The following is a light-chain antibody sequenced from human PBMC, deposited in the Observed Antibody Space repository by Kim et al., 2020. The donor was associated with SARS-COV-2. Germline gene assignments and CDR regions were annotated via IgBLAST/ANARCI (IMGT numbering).Light chain of an antibody. V-gene: IGKV1-27*01. CDR1: QGLSNY. J-gene: IGKJ1*01. CDR2: DAT. Sequence: DIQMTQSPSSLSASVGDRVTITCRASQGLSNYLAWYQQKPGKVPKLLIYDATSLQSGVPSRFSGSGSGTDFTLTISSLQPEDVATYYCQKYDSVPWTFGQGTKVDIK. CDR3: QKYDSVPWT.